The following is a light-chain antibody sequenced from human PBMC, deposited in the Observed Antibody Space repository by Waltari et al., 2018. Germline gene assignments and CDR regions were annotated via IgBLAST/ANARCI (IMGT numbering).Light chain of an antibody. CDR3: CSFASRSI. CDR2: EVT. V-gene: IGLV2-23*02. Sequence: TQPASASGSPGQSITISCTGTRSTIGDFNLVSWYQQHPGEAPRLLIYEVTKRPSGISDRFSASKSGNTASLTISRLQPEDEATYYCCSFASRSIFGGGTKVTVL. J-gene: IGLJ2*01. CDR1: RSTIGDFNL.